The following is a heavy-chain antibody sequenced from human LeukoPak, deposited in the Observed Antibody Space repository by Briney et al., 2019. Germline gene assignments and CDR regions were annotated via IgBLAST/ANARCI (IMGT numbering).Heavy chain of an antibody. J-gene: IGHJ4*02. V-gene: IGHV3-48*04. CDR1: GFTFSSYS. CDR3: ARSHYDFWSGYYPIYYFDY. Sequence: GGSLRLSCAASGFTFSSYSMNWVRQAPGKGLEWVSYISSSSSTIYYADSVKGRFTISRDNAKNSLYLQMNSLRAEDTAVYYCARSHYDFWSGYYPIYYFDYWGQGTLVTVSS. CDR2: ISSSSSTI. D-gene: IGHD3-3*01.